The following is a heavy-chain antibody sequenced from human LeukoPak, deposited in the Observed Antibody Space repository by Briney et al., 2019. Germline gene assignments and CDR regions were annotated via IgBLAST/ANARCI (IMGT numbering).Heavy chain of an antibody. J-gene: IGHJ1*01. Sequence: GGSLRLSCEASGFTFSPYWMHWVRQAPGKGLVWVSRINGDGTTTTYADSVKGRFTISRDNARNTLYLQMKSLRVDDTAVYYCARDRYDFTAWGQGTLVTVSS. D-gene: IGHD3-3*01. CDR2: INGDGTTT. CDR3: ARDRYDFTA. CDR1: GFTFSPYW. V-gene: IGHV3-74*03.